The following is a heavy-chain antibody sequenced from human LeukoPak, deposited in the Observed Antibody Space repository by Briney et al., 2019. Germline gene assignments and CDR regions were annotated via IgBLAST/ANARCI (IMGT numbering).Heavy chain of an antibody. Sequence: GGSLRLSCAASGFTFSSYGMHWVRQAPGKGLDWVAVISNDGSKKYYPDSVKGRFTIYRDNSKKTLSLQVSSLRTEDTAVYYCAKDRYSYAFEYSDSWGQGTLVTVSS. V-gene: IGHV3-30*18. CDR2: ISNDGSKK. J-gene: IGHJ4*02. D-gene: IGHD5-18*01. CDR3: AKDRYSYAFEYSDS. CDR1: GFTFSSYG.